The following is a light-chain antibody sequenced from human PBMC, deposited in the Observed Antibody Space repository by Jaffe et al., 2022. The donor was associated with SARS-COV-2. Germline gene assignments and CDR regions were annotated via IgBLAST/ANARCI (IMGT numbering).Light chain of an antibody. J-gene: IGKJ1*01. CDR3: LQHNGYPWT. Sequence: DIQMTQSPSSLSASVGDRVTITCRASEDIRNDLGWYQQKPGKAPRRLISVAFRLESGVPSRFSGSGSGTEFTLTISSLQPEDFATYYCLQHNGYPWTFGQGTKVEIK. CDR2: VAF. CDR1: EDIRND. V-gene: IGKV1-17*01.